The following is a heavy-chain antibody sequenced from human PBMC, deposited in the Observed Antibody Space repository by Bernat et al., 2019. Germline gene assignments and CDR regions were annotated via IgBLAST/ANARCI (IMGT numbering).Heavy chain of an antibody. Sequence: EVQLLESGGGLVQPGGSLRLSCAASGFTFSSYAMNWVRQAPGKGLEWVSAISTGGGSTFYSDSVEGRFIILRDNSKNTLYLQMSSLSPEDTAVYYCAKRLNNDDTGTVDYWGQGTLVTVSS. D-gene: IGHD1-7*01. CDR3: AKRLNNDDTGTVDY. J-gene: IGHJ4*02. V-gene: IGHV3-23*01. CDR1: GFTFSSYA. CDR2: ISTGGGST.